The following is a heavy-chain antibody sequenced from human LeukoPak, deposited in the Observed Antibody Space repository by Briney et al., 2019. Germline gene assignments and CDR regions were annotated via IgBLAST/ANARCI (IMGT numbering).Heavy chain of an antibody. CDR2: ISGSGGST. CDR3: AKGDSSSWLFDY. J-gene: IGHJ4*02. D-gene: IGHD6-13*01. Sequence: GGSLRLSCAASGFTFSGYAMSWVRQAPGKGLEWVSAISGSGGSTYYADSVKGRFTISRDNSKNTLYLQMNSLRAEDTAVYYCAKGDSSSWLFDYWGQGTLVTVSS. CDR1: GFTFSGYA. V-gene: IGHV3-23*01.